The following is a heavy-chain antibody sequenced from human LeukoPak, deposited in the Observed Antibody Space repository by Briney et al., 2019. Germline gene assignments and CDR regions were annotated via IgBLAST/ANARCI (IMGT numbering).Heavy chain of an antibody. CDR3: ARDATPGRYHYDSSGFSFQH. V-gene: IGHV1-46*01. Sequence: ASVKVSCKASGYTFTSYYMHWVRQAPGQGLEWMGIINPSGGSTSYAQKFQGRVTMTRDMSTSTVYMELSSLRSEDTAVYYCARDATPGRYHYDSSGFSFQHWGQGTLVTVSS. D-gene: IGHD3-22*01. J-gene: IGHJ1*01. CDR1: GYTFTSYY. CDR2: INPSGGST.